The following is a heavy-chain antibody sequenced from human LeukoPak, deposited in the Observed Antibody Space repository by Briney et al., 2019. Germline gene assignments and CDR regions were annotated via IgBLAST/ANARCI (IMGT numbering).Heavy chain of an antibody. D-gene: IGHD3-22*01. CDR3: ARQSYYYDSSGYSTDRLEFDY. CDR1: GYSFTSYW. J-gene: IGHJ4*02. Sequence: GESLKISCKGSGYSFTSYWIGRVRQMPGKGPEWMGIIYPGDSDTRYSPSFQGQVTISADKSISTAYLQWSSLKASDTAMYYCARQSYYYDSSGYSTDRLEFDYWGQGTLVTVSS. CDR2: IYPGDSDT. V-gene: IGHV5-51*01.